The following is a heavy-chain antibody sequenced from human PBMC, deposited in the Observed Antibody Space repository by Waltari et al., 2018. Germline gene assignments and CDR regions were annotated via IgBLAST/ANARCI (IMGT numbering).Heavy chain of an antibody. J-gene: IGHJ4*02. V-gene: IGHV4-4*07. CDR2: IYTSGST. D-gene: IGHD6-19*01. CDR3: ARDPGDSSGWYGYFDY. Sequence: QVQLQESGPGLVKPSETLSLTCTVSGGSISSYYWSWIRQPAGKGLEWIGRIYTSGSTNDNPSPNRRVTMSVDTSKNQCSRKLSAVTAADTAVYYCARDPGDSSGWYGYFDYWGQGTLVTVSS. CDR1: GGSISSYY.